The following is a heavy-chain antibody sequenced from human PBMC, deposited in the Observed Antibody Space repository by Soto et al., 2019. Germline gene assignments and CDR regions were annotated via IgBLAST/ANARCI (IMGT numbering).Heavy chain of an antibody. CDR2: ISPKSGGT. CDR3: GRGRSGEVVVFY. J-gene: IGHJ4*02. V-gene: IGHV1-2*02. CDR1: GYTFTGYY. D-gene: IGHD3-16*02. Sequence: ASVKVSCKAYGYTFTGYYIHWLRQAPGQGLEWVGEISPKSGGTRYAEKFQGRVTMTKDTSISTVYMELSNLSPDDTAVYYCGRGRSGEVVVFYWGQGTLVTVSS.